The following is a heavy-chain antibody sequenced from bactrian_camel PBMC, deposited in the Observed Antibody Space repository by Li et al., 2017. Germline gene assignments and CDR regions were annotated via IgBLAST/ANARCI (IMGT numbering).Heavy chain of an antibody. CDR1: AFIFNSDA. J-gene: IGHJ4*01. D-gene: IGHD3*01. Sequence: QLVESGGGLVQAGGSLRLSCAASAFIFNSDAMTWVNQAPWKGLEWVSRINFDGRSTYYSASVKGRFAISRDIDENTVYLQMNSLKLEDTAVYYCVRNPIGGIHCSSYWGQGTQVTVS. CDR2: INFDGRST. CDR3: VRNPIGGIHCSSY. V-gene: IGHV3S25*01.